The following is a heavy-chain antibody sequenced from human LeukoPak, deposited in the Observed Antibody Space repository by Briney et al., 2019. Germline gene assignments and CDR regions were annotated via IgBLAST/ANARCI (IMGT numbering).Heavy chain of an antibody. V-gene: IGHV4-4*07. CDR3: ARDNDFFDY. CDR2: IHSSGST. J-gene: IGHJ4*02. CDR1: GGSINTYY. Sequence: SDTLSLTCSVSGGSINTYYWSCIRQPAGKGLEWIGRIHSSGSTHYNPSLKSRVTMSLDTSKNQFSQKLTSVTAADTAVYYCARDNDFFDYWGQGTLVTVSS.